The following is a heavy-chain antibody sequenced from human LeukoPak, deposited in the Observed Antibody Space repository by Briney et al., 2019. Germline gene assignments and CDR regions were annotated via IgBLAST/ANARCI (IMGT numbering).Heavy chain of an antibody. CDR2: INHSGSS. CDR1: GGSFSGSS. J-gene: IGHJ4*02. Sequence: SETLSLTCAVYGGSFSGSSWTGFPRPPGKGLEWIGEINHSGSSNYNPSLRSRVTISVDTSKNQFSLKLSSVTAADTAVYYCARGNYYFDYWGQGTLVTVSS. V-gene: IGHV4-34*01. CDR3: ARGNYYFDY.